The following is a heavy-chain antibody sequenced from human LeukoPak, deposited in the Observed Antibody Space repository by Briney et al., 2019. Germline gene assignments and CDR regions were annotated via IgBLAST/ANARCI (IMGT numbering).Heavy chain of an antibody. V-gene: IGHV3-30*02. CDR3: AKAYDSSGYQRPFDY. J-gene: IGHJ4*02. CDR2: IRYDGSNK. Sequence: SGGSLRLSCAASGFTFSSYGMHWVRQAPGKGLEWVAFIRYDGSNKYYADSVKGRFTISRDNSKNTLYLEMNSPRAEDTAVYYCAKAYDSSGYQRPFDYWGQGTLVTVSS. D-gene: IGHD3-22*01. CDR1: GFTFSSYG.